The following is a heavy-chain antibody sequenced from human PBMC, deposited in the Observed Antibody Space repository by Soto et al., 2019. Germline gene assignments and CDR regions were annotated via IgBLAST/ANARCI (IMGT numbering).Heavy chain of an antibody. CDR2: ISWNSGSI. J-gene: IGHJ4*02. V-gene: IGHV3-9*01. Sequence: PGGSMRLSCAASGFTLDDYAMHWVRQATGKGLEWVSGISWNSGSIGYADSVKGRFTISRDNAKNSLYLQMNSLRAEDTAFYYCAKDIATTPRYFDYWGQGTLVTVSS. CDR1: GFTLDDYA. CDR3: AKDIATTPRYFDY. D-gene: IGHD4-17*01.